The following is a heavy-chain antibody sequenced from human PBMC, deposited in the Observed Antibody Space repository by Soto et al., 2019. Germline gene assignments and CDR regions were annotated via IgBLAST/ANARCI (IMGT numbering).Heavy chain of an antibody. Sequence: LQLQESGPGVVKPSETLSLAFSVSGGSIKSNDYFWGWVRQPPGKGLEWIASIYSNGGTYDSPSLTSRATVAIDKSKNQFFLTVRSVTAADTAVYYCASFLVGATARNDFDSWGLGTLVTISS. CDR3: ASFLVGATARNDFDS. V-gene: IGHV4-39*01. D-gene: IGHD2-8*02. J-gene: IGHJ4*02. CDR2: IYSNGGT. CDR1: GGSIKSNDYF.